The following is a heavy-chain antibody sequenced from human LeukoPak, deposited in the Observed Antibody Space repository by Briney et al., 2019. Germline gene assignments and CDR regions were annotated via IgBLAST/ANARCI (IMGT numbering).Heavy chain of an antibody. D-gene: IGHD2/OR15-2a*01. CDR3: ARLMSIVRPSFDH. J-gene: IGHJ4*02. CDR1: GFTFSSYA. V-gene: IGHV3-23*01. Sequence: GGSLRLSCAASGFTFSSYAMSWVRQAPGKGLEWVSAISGSGGSTYYADSVKGRFTISRDNSKNTLYLQMNSLKASDTAMYYCARLMSIVRPSFDHWGQGSLVTVSS. CDR2: ISGSGGST.